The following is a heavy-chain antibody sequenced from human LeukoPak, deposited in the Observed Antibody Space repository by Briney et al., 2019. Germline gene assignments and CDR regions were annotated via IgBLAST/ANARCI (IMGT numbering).Heavy chain of an antibody. CDR3: TTNLKPTYCSSTKGGGFCAVPGDY. Sequence: PGGSLRLSCTASGFTFGDYAMSWVRQAPGKGLEWVGFIRSKAYGGTTEYAASVKGRYTISRDDSKSIAYLQMNSLKTEDTAVYYCTTNLKPTYCSSTKGGGFCAVPGDYWGQGTLVTVSS. J-gene: IGHJ4*02. CDR2: IRSKAYGGTT. CDR1: GFTFGDYA. V-gene: IGHV3-49*04. D-gene: IGHD2-2*01.